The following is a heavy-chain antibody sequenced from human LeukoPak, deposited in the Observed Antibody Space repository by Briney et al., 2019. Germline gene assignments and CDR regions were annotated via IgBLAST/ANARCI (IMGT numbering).Heavy chain of an antibody. CDR2: INPNSGGT. Sequence: GASVKVSCKASGYTFTGYYMHWVRQAPGQGLEWMGWINPNSGGTNYAQKFQGRVTMTRDTSISTAYMELSRLRSDDTAVYYCARADIVVVPAALDHGIAEYFQHWGQGTLVTVSS. D-gene: IGHD2-2*01. CDR1: GYTFTGYY. CDR3: ARADIVVVPAALDHGIAEYFQH. J-gene: IGHJ1*01. V-gene: IGHV1-2*02.